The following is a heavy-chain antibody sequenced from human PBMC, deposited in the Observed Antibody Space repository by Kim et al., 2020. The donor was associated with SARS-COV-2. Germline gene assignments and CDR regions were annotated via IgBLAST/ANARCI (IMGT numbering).Heavy chain of an antibody. CDR1: GGTFSSYD. Sequence: SVKVSCKASGGTFSSYDISWVRQAPGQGLEWMGGIIPIFGTANYAQKFQGRVTITADESTSTAYMELSSLRSEDTAVYYCAMKRLTGEPTYFDYWGQGTLVTVSS. J-gene: IGHJ4*02. CDR2: IIPIFGTA. CDR3: AMKRLTGEPTYFDY. V-gene: IGHV1-69*13.